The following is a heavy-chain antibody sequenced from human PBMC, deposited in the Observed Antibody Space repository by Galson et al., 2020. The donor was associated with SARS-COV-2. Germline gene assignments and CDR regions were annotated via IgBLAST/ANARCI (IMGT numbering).Heavy chain of an antibody. CDR2: ISGSGGST. CDR1: GFTFSSYA. CDR3: AKDDTAMAPYNWLDP. Sequence: GESLKISCAASGFTFSSYAMSWVRQAPGKGLEWVSAISGSGGSTYYSDSVKGRFTISRDNSKNTLYLQMNSLRAEDTAVYYCAKDDTAMAPYNWLDPWGQGTLVTVSS. J-gene: IGHJ5*02. D-gene: IGHD5-18*01. V-gene: IGHV3-23*01.